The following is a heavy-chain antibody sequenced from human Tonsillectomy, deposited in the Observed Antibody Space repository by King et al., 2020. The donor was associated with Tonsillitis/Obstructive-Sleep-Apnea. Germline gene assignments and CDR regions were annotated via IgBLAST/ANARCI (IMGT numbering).Heavy chain of an antibody. J-gene: IGHJ5*02. CDR1: GFTFSSYW. Sequence: VQLVESGGGLVQPGGSLRLSCAASGFTFSSYWMSWVRQAPGKGLEWVANIKQDGREKYSVDSVKGRFTISRDNAKNSLYLQMNSLRAEDTAVYYCARERERGWFDPWGQGTLVTVSS. V-gene: IGHV3-7*04. CDR2: IKQDGREK. CDR3: ARERERGWFDP.